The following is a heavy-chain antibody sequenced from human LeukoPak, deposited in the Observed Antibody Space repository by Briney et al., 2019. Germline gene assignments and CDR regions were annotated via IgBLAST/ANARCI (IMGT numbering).Heavy chain of an antibody. J-gene: IGHJ4*02. CDR2: ISFNGDNT. Sequence: GGSLRLSCAASEFTFSDYVMHWVRQAPGKGLEYVSGISFNGDNTYYANSVKGRFTISRDNSKNTLYLQMDSLRAEDMAVYYCARSTGYCSGGSCYSDYWGQGTLVTVSS. CDR3: ARSTGYCSGGSCYSDY. V-gene: IGHV3-64*01. CDR1: EFTFSDYV. D-gene: IGHD2-15*01.